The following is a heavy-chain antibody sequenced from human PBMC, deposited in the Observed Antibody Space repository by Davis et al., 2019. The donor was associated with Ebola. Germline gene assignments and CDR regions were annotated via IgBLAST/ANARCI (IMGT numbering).Heavy chain of an antibody. V-gene: IGHV3-30*18. CDR1: GFTFSSYA. CDR3: AKDGWEIHNWFDP. CDR2: ISFDGSKE. J-gene: IGHJ5*02. D-gene: IGHD1-26*01. Sequence: GGSLRLSCAASGFTFSSYAMSWVRQAPGKGLEWVAVISFDGSKEYYADSVKGRFIISRDESKNTVYLQMNSLRVEDTAMYHCAKDGWEIHNWFDPWGQGTLVTVSS.